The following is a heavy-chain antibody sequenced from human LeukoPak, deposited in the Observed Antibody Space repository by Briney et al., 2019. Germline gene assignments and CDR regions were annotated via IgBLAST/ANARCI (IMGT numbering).Heavy chain of an antibody. CDR2: MNPNSGNT. CDR3: ARGGGYDLVYYYMDV. CDR1: GYTFTSYD. J-gene: IGHJ6*03. D-gene: IGHD5-12*01. Sequence: ASVKVSCKASGYTFTSYDINWVRQGTGQGLEWMGWMNPNSGNTGYAQKLQGRVTMTRNTAISTAYMELSSLRSEDTAVYYCARGGGYDLVYYYMDVWGKGTTVTVSS. V-gene: IGHV1-8*01.